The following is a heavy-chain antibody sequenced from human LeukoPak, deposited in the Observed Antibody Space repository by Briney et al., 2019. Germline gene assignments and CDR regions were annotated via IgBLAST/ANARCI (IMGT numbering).Heavy chain of an antibody. CDR1: GFTFNSYG. CDR3: AKDQLNRFCSGGTCSITHDY. J-gene: IGHJ4*02. CDR2: ITGPGSHT. Sequence: GGSLRLSCEASGFTFNSYGMSWVRQAPGTGLEWVTAITGPGSHTYYADSVKGRFTASRDNSRNTLYLQMNSLRVEDTALYYCAKDQLNRFCSGGTCSITHDYWGQGTLVTVSS. D-gene: IGHD2-15*01. V-gene: IGHV3-23*01.